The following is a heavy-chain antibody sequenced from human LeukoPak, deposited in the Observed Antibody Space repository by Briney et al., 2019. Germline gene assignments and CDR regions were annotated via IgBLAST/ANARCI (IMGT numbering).Heavy chain of an antibody. CDR3: ARLAAAVHLGAFDL. D-gene: IGHD3-3*01. Sequence: SETLSHTCAVSGVSISPYYWAWIPQPPGKGLEGIGYIHTSGSNNQYPPLKSRDTISVDKSKTHFSLRLTSVTAADTAVYYCARLAAAVHLGAFDLWGQGTMVTVSS. J-gene: IGHJ3*01. V-gene: IGHV4-4*09. CDR1: GVSISPYY. CDR2: IHTSGSN.